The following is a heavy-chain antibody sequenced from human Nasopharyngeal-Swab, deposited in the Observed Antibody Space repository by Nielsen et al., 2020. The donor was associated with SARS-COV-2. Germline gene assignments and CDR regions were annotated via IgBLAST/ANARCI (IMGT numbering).Heavy chain of an antibody. CDR3: ARHHGWTFDY. J-gene: IGHJ4*02. CDR1: GIIFSTYW. Sequence: GESLKISCAASGIIFSTYWMSWVRQAPGKGLEWVANIKHDGSEKYYVDSVKGRFTVSRDNAKNSLFLQMNSLRAEDTAVYYCARHHGWTFDYWGQGTLVTVSS. CDR2: IKHDGSEK. D-gene: IGHD1-14*01. V-gene: IGHV3-7*02.